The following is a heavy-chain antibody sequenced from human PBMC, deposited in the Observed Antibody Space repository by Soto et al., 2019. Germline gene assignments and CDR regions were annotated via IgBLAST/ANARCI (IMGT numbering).Heavy chain of an antibody. V-gene: IGHV3-30*18. CDR2: ISYDGSNK. Sequence: GGSLRLSCAASGFTFSSYGMHWVRQAPGKGLEWVAVISYDGSNKYYADSVKGRFTISRDNSKNTLYLQMNSLRAEDTAVYYCAKEKGGDYVWGSYRSYGMDVWGQGTTVTVSS. J-gene: IGHJ6*02. D-gene: IGHD3-16*02. CDR3: AKEKGGDYVWGSYRSYGMDV. CDR1: GFTFSSYG.